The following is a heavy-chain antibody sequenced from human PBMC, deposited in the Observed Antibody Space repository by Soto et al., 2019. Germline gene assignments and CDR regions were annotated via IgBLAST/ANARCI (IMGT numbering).Heavy chain of an antibody. Sequence: EVQLLESGGGLVQPGGSLRLSCATSGFTFRNHAMTWVRQAPGKGPEWVSGISDSGATTSYAGSVKDRFTISRDNSKNTLSLQMNGLRAEDTAVYYCARDKGCSVWGQGTLVTVSS. CDR1: GFTFRNHA. V-gene: IGHV3-23*01. CDR3: ARDKGCSV. J-gene: IGHJ1*01. CDR2: ISDSGATT. D-gene: IGHD6-25*01.